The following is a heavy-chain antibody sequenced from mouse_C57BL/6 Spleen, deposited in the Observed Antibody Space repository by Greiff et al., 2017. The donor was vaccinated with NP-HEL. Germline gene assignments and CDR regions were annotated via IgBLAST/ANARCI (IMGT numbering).Heavy chain of an antibody. D-gene: IGHD2-1*01. V-gene: IGHV1-5*01. Sequence: EVQLQESGTVLARPGASVKMSCKTSGYTFTSYWMHWVKQRPGQGLEWIGAIYPGNSDTSYNQKFKGKAKLTAVTSASTAYMELRSLTNEDSAVYYCTRERDIYYGNYGNYLDYWGQGTTLTVSS. CDR3: TRERDIYYGNYGNYLDY. CDR1: GYTFTSYW. CDR2: IYPGNSDT. J-gene: IGHJ2*01.